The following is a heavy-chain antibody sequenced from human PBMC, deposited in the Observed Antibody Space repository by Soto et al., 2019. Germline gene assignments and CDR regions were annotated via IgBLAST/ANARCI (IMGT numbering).Heavy chain of an antibody. CDR3: ARQRVVAAYDAFDI. Sequence: GGSLRLSCAASGFTVSSNYMSWVRQAPGKALEWVSVIYSGGSTYYADSVKGRFTISRDNSKNTLYLQMNSLRAEDTAVYYCARQRVVAAYDAFDIWGQGTMVTVSS. J-gene: IGHJ3*02. D-gene: IGHD2-15*01. CDR1: GFTVSSNY. CDR2: IYSGGST. V-gene: IGHV3-66*04.